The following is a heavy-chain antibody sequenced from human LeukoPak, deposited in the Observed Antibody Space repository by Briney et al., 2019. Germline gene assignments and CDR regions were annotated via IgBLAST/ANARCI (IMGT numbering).Heavy chain of an antibody. CDR3: ARDYSGYGSIDY. J-gene: IGHJ4*02. Sequence: GGSLRLSCAASGFTFSTYSMNWVRQAPGKGLEWVSYISDNGRAIYYADSVKGRFTISRDNAKNSLYLQMNSLRDEDSAVYYCARDYSGYGSIDYWGQGTLVTVSS. CDR2: ISDNGRAI. V-gene: IGHV3-48*02. D-gene: IGHD5-12*01. CDR1: GFTFSTYS.